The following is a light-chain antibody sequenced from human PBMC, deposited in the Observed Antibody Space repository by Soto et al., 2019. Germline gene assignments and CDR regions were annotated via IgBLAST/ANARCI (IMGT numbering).Light chain of an antibody. V-gene: IGKV3-20*01. CDR3: QQYGSSPRT. J-gene: IGKJ1*01. CDR1: RSLSSTS. CDR2: DVS. Sequence: ESVLTQSPGTLSLSPGERAALSCRASRSLSSTSLAWYQQRPGQAPRLLIYDVSSRATGIPDRFSGSGSGTDFTLTINRLEPDDFAVYYCQQYGSSPRTFGQGTKVEIK.